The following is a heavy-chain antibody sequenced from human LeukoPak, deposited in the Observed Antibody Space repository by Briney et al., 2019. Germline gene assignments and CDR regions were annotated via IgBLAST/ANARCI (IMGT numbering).Heavy chain of an antibody. Sequence: GASVKVSCKASGYTFTGYYMHRVRQAPGQGLEWMGRINPNSGGTNYAQKFQGRVSVSRDTSLTTVYMELSRLTSDDTAIYYCARSLGHCSGGNCYWGQGTLVTVSS. J-gene: IGHJ4*02. CDR1: GYTFTGYY. V-gene: IGHV1-2*06. CDR3: ARSLGHCSGGNCY. CDR2: INPNSGGT. D-gene: IGHD2-15*01.